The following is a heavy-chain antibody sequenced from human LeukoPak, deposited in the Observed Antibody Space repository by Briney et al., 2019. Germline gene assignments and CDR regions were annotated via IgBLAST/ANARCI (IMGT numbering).Heavy chain of an antibody. Sequence: PSETLSLTCTVSGGSISSSNYYWGWIRQPPGKGLEWIGSIYYSGNTYYNPSLKSRVTISVDTSKNQFSLKLSSVTAADTAVYYCARGFYSPHYWGQGTLVSVSS. D-gene: IGHD4-11*01. CDR1: GGSISSSNYY. CDR3: ARGFYSPHY. CDR2: IYYSGNT. V-gene: IGHV4-39*07. J-gene: IGHJ4*02.